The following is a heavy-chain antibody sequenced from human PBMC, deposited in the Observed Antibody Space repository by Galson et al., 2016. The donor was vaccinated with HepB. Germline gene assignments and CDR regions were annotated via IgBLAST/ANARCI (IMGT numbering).Heavy chain of an antibody. D-gene: IGHD1-26*01. V-gene: IGHV1-18*01. CDR3: ARGGGGTYFENYYYGMDV. CDR1: GYTFTSFG. CDR2: ISAYNGYT. J-gene: IGHJ6*02. Sequence: SVKVSCKASGYTFTSFGITWVRQAPGQGLEWMGWISAYNGYTNCAQKLQGRVTMTTHTATSTVYMELRSLRSDDTAVYYCARGGGGTYFENYYYGMDVWGQGTTVTVSS.